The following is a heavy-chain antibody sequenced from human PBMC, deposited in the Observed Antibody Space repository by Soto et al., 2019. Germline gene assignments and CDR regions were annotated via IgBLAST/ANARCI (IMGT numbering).Heavy chain of an antibody. V-gene: IGHV4-4*07. D-gene: IGHD6-13*01. CDR3: ARDRGIAAAGTDYYYGMDV. J-gene: IGHJ6*02. CDR1: GGSISSYY. CDR2: IYTSGST. Sequence: TLSLTCTVSGGSISSYYWRWIRQPAGKGLEWIGRIYTSGSTNYNPSLKSRVTMSVDTSKNQFSLKLSSVTAADTAVYYCARDRGIAAAGTDYYYGMDVWGQGTTVTVSS.